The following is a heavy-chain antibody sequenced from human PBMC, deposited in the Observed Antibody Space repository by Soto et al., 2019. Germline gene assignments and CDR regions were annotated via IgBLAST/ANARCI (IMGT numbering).Heavy chain of an antibody. CDR3: ARIIASAGGRRYFDL. J-gene: IGHJ2*01. D-gene: IGHD6-13*01. CDR1: GFTFSDYY. V-gene: IGHV3-11*05. Sequence: QVQLVESGGGLVKPGGSLRLSCAGSGFTFSDYYMSWIRQAPGKGLEWVSYINSSSIYTNYADSVKGRFTISRDNAKNSLYLQMNRLRAEDTAVYYCARIIASAGGRRYFDLWGRGTLVTVSS. CDR2: INSSSIYT.